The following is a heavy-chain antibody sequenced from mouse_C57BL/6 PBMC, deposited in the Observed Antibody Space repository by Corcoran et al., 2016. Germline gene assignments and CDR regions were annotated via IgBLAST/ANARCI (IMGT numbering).Heavy chain of an antibody. D-gene: IGHD2-3*01. CDR3: ARWRLLQVNFDV. CDR1: GYTFTDYY. Sequence: EVQLQQSGPELVKPGASVKISCKASGYTFTDYYMNWVKQSHGKSLEWIGDINPNNGGTSYNQKFKGKATLTVDKSSSTAYMELRSLTSEDSAVYYCARWRLLQVNFDVWGTGTTVTVSS. V-gene: IGHV1-26*01. J-gene: IGHJ1*03. CDR2: INPNNGGT.